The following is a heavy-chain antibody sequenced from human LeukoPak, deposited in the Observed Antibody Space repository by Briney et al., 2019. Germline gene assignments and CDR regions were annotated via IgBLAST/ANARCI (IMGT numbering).Heavy chain of an antibody. D-gene: IGHD6-19*01. Sequence: PGGYLRLSCAASGFTFSSYAMSWVRQAPGKGLEWVSAISGSGGRTYYADSVKGRFTISRDNSKNTLYLQMNSLRAEDTAVYYCAKEKYSSGFFDYWGQGTLVTVSS. CDR3: AKEKYSSGFFDY. CDR1: GFTFSSYA. V-gene: IGHV3-23*01. CDR2: ISGSGGRT. J-gene: IGHJ4*02.